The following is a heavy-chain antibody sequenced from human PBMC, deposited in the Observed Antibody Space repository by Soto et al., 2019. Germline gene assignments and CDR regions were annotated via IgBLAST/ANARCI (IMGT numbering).Heavy chain of an antibody. CDR3: ARGRGYGYGIDY. D-gene: IGHD5-18*01. CDR1: GGSINSGDHY. J-gene: IGHJ4*02. Sequence: QVQLQESGPGLGKPSETLSLTCTVSGGSINSGDHYWSWIRQPPGKGLECIGYIFYSGTTYYNPSLGSRVTISVDTSKNQFSLKLRSVTAADTAVYYCARGRGYGYGIDYWGQGTLVTVSS. CDR2: IFYSGTT. V-gene: IGHV4-30-4*01.